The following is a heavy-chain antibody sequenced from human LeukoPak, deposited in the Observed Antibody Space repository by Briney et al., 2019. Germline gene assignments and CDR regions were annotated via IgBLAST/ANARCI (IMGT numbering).Heavy chain of an antibody. Sequence: SETLSLTCAVYGGSFSGYYWSWIRQPPGKGLEWIGEINHSGSTNYNPSLKSRVTLSVDKSNNQFSLKLSSVTAADTAIYYCARARKENYYDSSGRWFDRWGQGTLVTVSS. J-gene: IGHJ5*02. CDR1: GGSFSGYY. CDR3: ARARKENYYDSSGRWFDR. D-gene: IGHD3-22*01. CDR2: INHSGST. V-gene: IGHV4-34*01.